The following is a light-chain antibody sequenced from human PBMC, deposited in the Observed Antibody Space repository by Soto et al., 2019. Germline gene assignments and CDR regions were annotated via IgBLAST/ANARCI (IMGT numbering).Light chain of an antibody. CDR1: QSVSTY. CDR3: QHREDWPLP. Sequence: EIVLTQSPATLSLSPGERATLSCRASQSVSTYLAWYQHKPGQAPRLLIYDESKRATGIPARFSGGGSGTDFSLTISSLEPEDFAVYYCQHREDWPLPFGGGTKVEIK. V-gene: IGKV3-11*01. CDR2: DES. J-gene: IGKJ4*01.